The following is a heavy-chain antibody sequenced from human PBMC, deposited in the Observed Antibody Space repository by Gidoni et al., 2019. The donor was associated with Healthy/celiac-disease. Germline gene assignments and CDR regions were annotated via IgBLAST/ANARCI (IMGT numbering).Heavy chain of an antibody. Sequence: QVQLQQWGAGLLKPSETLSLPCAVYGGSFSGYYWSWIRQPPGKGLEWIGEINHSGSTNYNPSLKSRVTISVDTSKNQFSLKLSSVTAADTAVYYCARASGYDSSGYYGIWGQGTLVTVSS. J-gene: IGHJ4*02. V-gene: IGHV4-34*01. D-gene: IGHD3-22*01. CDR3: ARASGYDSSGYYGI. CDR1: GGSFSGYY. CDR2: INHSGST.